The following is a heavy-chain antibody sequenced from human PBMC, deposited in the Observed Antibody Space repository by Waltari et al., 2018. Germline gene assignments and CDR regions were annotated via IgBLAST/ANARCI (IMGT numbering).Heavy chain of an antibody. CDR3: ARVGYYDSSGLGVDY. V-gene: IGHV4-30-2*01. CDR2: IYHSGST. J-gene: IGHJ4*02. D-gene: IGHD3-22*01. CDR1: GGSISSGGYP. Sequence: QLQLQESGSGLVKPSQTLSLTCAVSGGSISSGGYPWSWIRQPPGKGLEWIGYIYHSGSTYYNPSLKSRVTISVDRSKNQFSLKLSSVTAADTAVYYCARVGYYDSSGLGVDYWGQGTLVTVSS.